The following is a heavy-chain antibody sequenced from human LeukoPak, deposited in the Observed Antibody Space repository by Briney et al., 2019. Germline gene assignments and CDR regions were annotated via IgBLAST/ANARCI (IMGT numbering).Heavy chain of an antibody. D-gene: IGHD3-22*01. CDR2: ISSSGYTI. CDR1: GFSFSDYY. J-gene: IGHJ4*02. Sequence: GGSLRLSCEASGFSFSDYYVTWIRQAPGKGLEWLSYISSSGYTIYYADSVKGRFTISRDIAKNSLYLQMNSLRVEDTAVYYCAKGQSSYYDSSGSLDSWGQGTLVTVSS. CDR3: AKGQSSYYDSSGSLDS. V-gene: IGHV3-11*04.